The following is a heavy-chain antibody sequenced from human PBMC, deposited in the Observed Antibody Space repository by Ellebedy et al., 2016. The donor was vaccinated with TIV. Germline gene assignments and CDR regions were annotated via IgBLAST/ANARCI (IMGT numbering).Heavy chain of an antibody. J-gene: IGHJ6*02. D-gene: IGHD2-8*01. V-gene: IGHV3-48*02. CDR1: GFNFSKVW. CDR3: VRVYGYYYGMDV. CDR2: ISSGSNTI. Sequence: GESLKISXAASGFNFSKVWMNWVRQAPGKGLEWVSYISSGSNTIYYADSVKGRFTISRDNAKNSLYLQMNSLRDEDTAVYYCVRVYGYYYGMDVWGQGTTVTVSS.